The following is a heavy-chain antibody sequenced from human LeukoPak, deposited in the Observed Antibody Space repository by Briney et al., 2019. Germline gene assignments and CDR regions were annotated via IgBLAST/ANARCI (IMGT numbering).Heavy chain of an antibody. V-gene: IGHV3-23*01. D-gene: IGHD1-26*01. Sequence: WVSAISGSGGSTYYADSVKGRFTISRDNSKNTLYLQMNSLRAEDTAVYYCAKDSELNWFDPWGQGTLVTVSS. CDR3: AKDSELNWFDP. J-gene: IGHJ5*02. CDR2: ISGSGGST.